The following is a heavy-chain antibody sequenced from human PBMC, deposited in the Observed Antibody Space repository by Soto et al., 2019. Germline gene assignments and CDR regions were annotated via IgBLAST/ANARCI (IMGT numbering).Heavy chain of an antibody. V-gene: IGHV1-18*01. CDR3: ASRRRVYCSSTSCYNAFDI. D-gene: IGHD2-2*02. J-gene: IGHJ3*02. CDR1: GYTFTSYG. Sequence: EASVKVSCKASGYTFTSYGISWVRQAPGQGLEWMGWISAYNGNTNYAQKLQGRVTMTTDTSTSTAYMELRSLRSDDTAVYYCASRRRVYCSSTSCYNAFDIWGQGTMVTVSS. CDR2: ISAYNGNT.